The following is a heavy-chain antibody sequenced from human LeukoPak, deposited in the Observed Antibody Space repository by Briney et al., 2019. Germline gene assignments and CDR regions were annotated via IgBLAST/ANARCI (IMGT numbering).Heavy chain of an antibody. CDR2: ISSSSSTL. CDR1: GFTFSSYS. V-gene: IGHV3-48*01. Sequence: PGGSLRLSCAASGFTFSSYSMNWVRQAPGKGLEWVSYISSSSSTLYYADSVKGRFTISRDNAQNSLFLEMDSLRAEDTAVYYCAREGLWYYYDSTGYYWDIWGQGTLVAVSS. D-gene: IGHD3-22*01. J-gene: IGHJ4*02. CDR3: AREGLWYYYDSTGYYWDI.